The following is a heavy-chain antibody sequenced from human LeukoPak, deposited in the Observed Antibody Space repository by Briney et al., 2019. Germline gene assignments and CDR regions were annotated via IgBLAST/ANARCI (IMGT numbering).Heavy chain of an antibody. V-gene: IGHV1-3*01. CDR3: ARGLYGSGSYDAFDI. D-gene: IGHD3-10*01. Sequence: ASVKVSCKASGYTFTSYAMHWVRQAPGQRLEWMGWINAGNGNTKYSQKFQGRVTITRDTSANTAYMELSSLRSEDTAVYYCARGLYGSGSYDAFDIWGQGTVVTASS. J-gene: IGHJ3*02. CDR2: INAGNGNT. CDR1: GYTFTSYA.